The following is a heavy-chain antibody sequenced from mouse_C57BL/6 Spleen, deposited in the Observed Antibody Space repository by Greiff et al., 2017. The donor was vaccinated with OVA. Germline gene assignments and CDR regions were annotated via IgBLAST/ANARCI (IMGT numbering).Heavy chain of an antibody. CDR1: GYTFTSYW. V-gene: IGHV1-52*01. CDR2: IDPSDSET. D-gene: IGHD1-1*01. Sequence: VQLQQPGAELVRPGSSVKLSCKASGYTFTSYWMHWVKQRPIQGLEWIGNIDPSDSETHYNQKFKDKATLTVDKSSSTAYMQLSSLTSEDSAVYYCARGYGSRSFDVWGAGTTVSVSS. CDR3: ARGYGSRSFDV. J-gene: IGHJ1*01.